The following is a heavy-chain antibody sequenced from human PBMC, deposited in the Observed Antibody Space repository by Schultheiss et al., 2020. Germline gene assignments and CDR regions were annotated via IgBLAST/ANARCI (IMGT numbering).Heavy chain of an antibody. CDR3: AKAFSVNHDLVHHYEMDV. V-gene: IGHV3-21*01. Sequence: GGSLRLSCAASGFTFSSYSMNWVRQAPGKGLEWVSSISSSSSYIYYADSVKGRFTISRDNSRYTVYLQMNNLRAEDTAIYYCAKAFSVNHDLVHHYEMDVWGRGTTVTVSS. CDR1: GFTFSSYS. J-gene: IGHJ6*02. CDR2: ISSSSSYI. D-gene: IGHD1-14*01.